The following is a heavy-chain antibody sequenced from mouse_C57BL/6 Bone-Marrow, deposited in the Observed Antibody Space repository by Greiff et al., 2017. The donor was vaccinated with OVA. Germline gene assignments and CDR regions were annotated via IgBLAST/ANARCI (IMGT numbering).Heavy chain of an antibody. CDR3: ARPSYYYAMDY. CDR2: ISSGSSTI. J-gene: IGHJ4*01. CDR1: GFTFSDYG. V-gene: IGHV5-17*01. Sequence: EVQLVESGGCLVKPGGSLKLSCAASGFTFSDYGMHWVRQAPEKGLEWVAYISSGSSTIYYADTVKGRFTISRDNARNTLFLQRTSLRSEDTAMYYCARPSYYYAMDYWGQGTSVTVSA.